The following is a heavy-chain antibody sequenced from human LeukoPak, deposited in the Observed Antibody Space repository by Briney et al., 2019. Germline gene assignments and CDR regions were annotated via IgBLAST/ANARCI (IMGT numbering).Heavy chain of an antibody. CDR1: GGSFSGYY. J-gene: IGHJ4*02. CDR2: IYYSGST. D-gene: IGHD5-18*01. V-gene: IGHV4-59*08. CDR3: ARLGSYGYFDY. Sequence: SETLSLTCAVYGGSFSGYYWSWIRQPPGKGLEWIGYIYYSGSTNYNPSLKSRVTISVDTSKNQFSLKLSSVTAADTAVYYCARLGSYGYFDYWGQGTLVTVSS.